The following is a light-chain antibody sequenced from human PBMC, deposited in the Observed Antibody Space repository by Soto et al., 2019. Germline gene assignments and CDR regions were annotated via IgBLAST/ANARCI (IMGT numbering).Light chain of an antibody. CDR2: DAA. CDR1: QSINKW. CDR3: QQYGSSPS. Sequence: IQMTQSPSTLSASVGDRVTITCRASQSINKWVAWFQQKSGRAPKLLIYDAATLQSGVPSRFSGTGSGTDFSLTISSLQPEDFATYYCQQYGSSPSFGQGTKVEIK. V-gene: IGKV1-5*01. J-gene: IGKJ1*01.